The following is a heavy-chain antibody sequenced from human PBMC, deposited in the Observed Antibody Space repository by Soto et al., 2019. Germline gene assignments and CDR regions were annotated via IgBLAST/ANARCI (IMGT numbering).Heavy chain of an antibody. J-gene: IGHJ4*02. V-gene: IGHV3-30-3*01. D-gene: IGHD3-22*01. CDR2: ISYDGSNK. CDR3: ASDLADSSGYLDY. CDR1: GFTFSSYA. Sequence: QVQLVESGGGVVQPGRSLRLSCAASGFTFSSYAMHWVRQAPGKGLEWVAVISYDGSNKYYADSVKGRFTISRDNSKNTLYLQMNSLRAEDTAVYYCASDLADSSGYLDYWGQGTLVTVSS.